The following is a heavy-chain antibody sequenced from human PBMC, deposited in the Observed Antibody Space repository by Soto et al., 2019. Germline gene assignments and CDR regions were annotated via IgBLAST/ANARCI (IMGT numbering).Heavy chain of an antibody. V-gene: IGHV4-59*01. D-gene: IGHD4-17*01. Sequence: QVQLQESGPGLVKPSETLSLTCTVSGGSISSYYWSWIRQPPGKGLEWIVYIYYSGSTNYNPSLKSRVTISVDTSKNQFSLKLSSVTAADTAVYYCARFRWGYGDYGRWFDPWGQGTLVTVSS. CDR2: IYYSGST. CDR3: ARFRWGYGDYGRWFDP. J-gene: IGHJ5*02. CDR1: GGSISSYY.